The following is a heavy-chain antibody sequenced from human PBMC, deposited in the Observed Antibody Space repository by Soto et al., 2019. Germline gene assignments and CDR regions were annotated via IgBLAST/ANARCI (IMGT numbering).Heavy chain of an antibody. V-gene: IGHV1-46*01. CDR3: ARVHMTTVTTGPENIDY. Sequence: QVQLVQSGAEVKKPGASVKVSCKASGYTFTSYYMHWMRQAPGQGLEWMGIINPSGGSTSYAQKFQGRVTMTRDTSTSTVYMELSSLRSEDTAVYYCARVHMTTVTTGPENIDYWGQGTLVTVSS. CDR2: INPSGGST. CDR1: GYTFTSYY. J-gene: IGHJ4*02. D-gene: IGHD4-17*01.